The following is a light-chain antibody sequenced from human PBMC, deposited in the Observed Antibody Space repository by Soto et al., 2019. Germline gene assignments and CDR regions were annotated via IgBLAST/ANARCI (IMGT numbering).Light chain of an antibody. CDR1: QSVLFSSNNKNF. J-gene: IGKJ2*01. Sequence: DIVMTQSPDSLAVSLGERATINCKSSQSVLFSSNNKNFLTWYQQKPGQPPKLLIYWASTRESGVPDRFSGSGSGKDFPLTISSLQAEDVAFNYCQKYYSSPPSLGRGTKLEIK. CDR3: QKYYSSPPS. CDR2: WAS. V-gene: IGKV4-1*01.